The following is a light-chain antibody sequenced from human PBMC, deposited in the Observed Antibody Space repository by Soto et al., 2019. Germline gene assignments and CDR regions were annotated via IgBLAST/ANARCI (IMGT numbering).Light chain of an antibody. CDR3: QQYNNWPV. CDR1: QSVRSY. Sequence: DIVLTQSPATLSLSAGEIATLSCRAIQSVRSYLAWYQQKPGQAPRLLIYGASARATDVPVRFSGSGSGTEFTLIISSLQSEDSAVYYCQQYNNWPVFGQGTKVDI. CDR2: GAS. J-gene: IGKJ1*01. V-gene: IGKV3-15*01.